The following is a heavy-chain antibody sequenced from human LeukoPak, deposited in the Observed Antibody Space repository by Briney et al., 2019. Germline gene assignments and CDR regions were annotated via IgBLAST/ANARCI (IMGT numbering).Heavy chain of an antibody. Sequence: ASVKVSCKASGYTFTSYAMHWVRQAPGQRLEWMGWINAGNGNTKYSQKFQGRVTITRDTSASTAYMELSSLRSEDTAVYYCARDRQKLGNVKYFDLWGRATLVTVSS. J-gene: IGHJ2*01. V-gene: IGHV1-3*01. CDR3: ARDRQKLGNVKYFDL. D-gene: IGHD7-27*01. CDR1: GYTFTSYA. CDR2: INAGNGNT.